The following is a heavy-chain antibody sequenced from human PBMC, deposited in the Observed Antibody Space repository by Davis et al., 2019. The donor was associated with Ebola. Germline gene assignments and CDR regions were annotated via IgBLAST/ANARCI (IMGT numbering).Heavy chain of an antibody. Sequence: GESLKISCAASGFYFSSYWMYWVRQAPGKGLVWVSRSNSDGSNIDYADSVKGRFTISRDNSKNTLYLQMNSLRAEDTAVYYCANAFNIAAADNYYYYYGMDVWGQGTTVTVSS. D-gene: IGHD6-13*01. CDR2: SNSDGSNI. CDR3: ANAFNIAAADNYYYYYGMDV. V-gene: IGHV3-74*01. CDR1: GFYFSSYW. J-gene: IGHJ6*02.